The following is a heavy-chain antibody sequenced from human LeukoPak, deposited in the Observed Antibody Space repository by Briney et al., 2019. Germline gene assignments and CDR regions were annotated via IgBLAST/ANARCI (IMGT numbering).Heavy chain of an antibody. V-gene: IGHV1-18*01. J-gene: IGHJ6*02. D-gene: IGHD4-23*01. CDR3: ARDTYGGNEYYYYYGMDV. CDR1: GYTFTSHG. Sequence: GASVKVSCKASGYTFTSHGISWVRQAPGQGLEWMGWISAYNGNTNYAQKLQGRVTMTTDTSTSTAYMELRSLRSDDTAVYYCARDTYGGNEYYYYYGMDVWGQGTTVTVSS. CDR2: ISAYNGNT.